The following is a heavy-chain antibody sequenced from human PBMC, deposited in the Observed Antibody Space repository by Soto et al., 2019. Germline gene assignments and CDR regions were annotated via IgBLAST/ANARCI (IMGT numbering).Heavy chain of an antibody. V-gene: IGHV1-8*01. Sequence: QVQLVQSGAEVKKPGASVKVSCKASGYTFTNSDINWVRQAPGQGLEWMGWMNPDSGHAAYAQKFQGRVTLTTSTSTYTVYMEIISLGSEDTAVYYCARRPHCSGGICYYGLDNWGQGTLVTVSS. CDR1: GYTFTNSD. CDR3: ARRPHCSGGICYYGLDN. D-gene: IGHD2-15*01. CDR2: MNPDSGHA. J-gene: IGHJ4*02.